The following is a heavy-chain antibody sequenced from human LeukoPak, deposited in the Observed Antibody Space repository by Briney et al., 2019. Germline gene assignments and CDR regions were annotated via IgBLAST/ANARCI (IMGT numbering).Heavy chain of an antibody. V-gene: IGHV4-4*07. J-gene: IGHJ4*02. CDR1: GGSISSYY. Sequence: SETLSLTCTVSGGSISSYYWSWIRQTAGKGLEWIGRVSTSGNTFYNPSLESRVTMSADTSGIHFSLNLTSVTAADTAVYYCARETARPENTPMILFSYFDYWGRGILVTVSS. D-gene: IGHD3/OR15-3a*01. CDR2: VSTSGNT. CDR3: ARETARPENTPMILFSYFDY.